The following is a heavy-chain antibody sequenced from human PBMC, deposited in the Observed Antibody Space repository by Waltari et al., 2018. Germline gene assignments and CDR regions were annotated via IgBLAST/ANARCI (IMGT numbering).Heavy chain of an antibody. CDR2: LNYDGSST. CDR3: VRGYGGDVY. CDR1: GFTFTRHW. D-gene: IGHD2-21*02. Sequence: EVQLVESGGGLVKQGGSLRLSCAASGFTFTRHWMHLVRQGPGKGLEWVSRLNYDGSSTYYADFVKGRFTISRDNAKNTLYLQMNSLRAEDTGVYYCVRGYGGDVYWGQGTLVTVSS. V-gene: IGHV3-74*01. J-gene: IGHJ4*02.